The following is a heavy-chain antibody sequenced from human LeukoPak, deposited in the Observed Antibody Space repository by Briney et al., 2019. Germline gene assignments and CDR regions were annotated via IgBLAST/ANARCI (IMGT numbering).Heavy chain of an antibody. CDR1: GFTFSSYA. J-gene: IGHJ4*02. Sequence: GGSLRLSCAASGFTFSSYAMSWVRQAPGKGLEWVSAISGSGGSTYYADSVKGRFTISRDNSKDTLYLQMNSLRAEDTAVYYCAKDGWFGESFFDYWGQGTLVTVSS. V-gene: IGHV3-23*01. D-gene: IGHD3-10*01. CDR3: AKDGWFGESFFDY. CDR2: ISGSGGST.